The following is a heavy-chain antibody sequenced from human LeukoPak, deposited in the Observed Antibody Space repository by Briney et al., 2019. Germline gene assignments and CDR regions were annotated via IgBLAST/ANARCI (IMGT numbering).Heavy chain of an antibody. V-gene: IGHV3-23*01. D-gene: IGHD1-7*01. CDR3: AKKHPGTTPLDY. CDR2: IGTSGGT. J-gene: IGHJ4*02. CDR1: GFTFSSYW. Sequence: TGGSLRLSCAASGFTFSSYWMHWVRQAPGKGLEWVSTIGTSGGTYYADSVKGRFTIPRDNSRDTVYLQMNSLRAEDTALYYCAKKHPGTTPLDYWGQGILVTVSS.